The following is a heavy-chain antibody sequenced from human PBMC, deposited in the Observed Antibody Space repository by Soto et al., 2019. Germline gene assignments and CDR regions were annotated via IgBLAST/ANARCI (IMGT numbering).Heavy chain of an antibody. V-gene: IGHV1-69*12. Sequence: QVQLVQSGAEVKKPGSSVKVSCKASGGTFSSYAISWVRQAPGQGHEWMGGIIPIFDTANYAQKCQGRVTIPADESTSTAYRELSSLRSEDTDVYYCARESRYCSGGSCYFLPGIDYWGQGTLVTVSS. CDR3: ARESRYCSGGSCYFLPGIDY. CDR2: IIPIFDTA. CDR1: GGTFSSYA. J-gene: IGHJ4*02. D-gene: IGHD2-15*01.